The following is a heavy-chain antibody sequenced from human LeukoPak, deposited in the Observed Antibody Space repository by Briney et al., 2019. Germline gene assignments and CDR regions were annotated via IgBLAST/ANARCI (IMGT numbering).Heavy chain of an antibody. CDR1: GYTLTGLS. Sequence: ASVKVSCKVSGYTLTGLSMHWVRQAPGKGLEWMGTFDPENGETIYAQKFQGRVTMTGDTSTDTAYMELSSLRSEDTAVYYCASGDGLYDYVWGSYRYWDYWGQGTLVTVSS. D-gene: IGHD3-16*02. CDR2: FDPENGET. CDR3: ASGDGLYDYVWGSYRYWDY. V-gene: IGHV1-24*01. J-gene: IGHJ4*02.